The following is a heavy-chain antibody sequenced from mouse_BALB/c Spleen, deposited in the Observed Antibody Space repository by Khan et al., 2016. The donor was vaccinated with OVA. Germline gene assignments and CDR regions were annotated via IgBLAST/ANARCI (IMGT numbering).Heavy chain of an antibody. V-gene: IGHV14-3*02. Sequence: VQLQQSGAELVKPGASVKLSCTASGFNIKDSYMHWVKQRPEQGPEWIGRIDTANGDIKYDPKFQDKATIAADTSSNTAYLQLSSLTSEDTAVYYGATLYGNPFAHWGQGTLVSVSA. J-gene: IGHJ3*01. CDR3: ATLYGNPFAH. CDR1: GFNIKDSY. D-gene: IGHD2-1*01. CDR2: IDTANGDI.